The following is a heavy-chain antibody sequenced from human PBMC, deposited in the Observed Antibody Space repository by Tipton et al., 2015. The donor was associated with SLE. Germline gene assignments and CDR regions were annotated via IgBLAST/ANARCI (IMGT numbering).Heavy chain of an antibody. D-gene: IGHD4-17*01. V-gene: IGHV4-34*01. Sequence: TLSLTCAVYGGSFSGYYWSWIRQPPGKGLEWIGEINHSGSTNYNPSLKSRVTISVDTSKNQFSLKLSSVTAADTAVYYCARSYGGGDFDYWGQGTLVTVSS. J-gene: IGHJ4*02. CDR2: INHSGST. CDR1: GGSFSGYY. CDR3: ARSYGGGDFDY.